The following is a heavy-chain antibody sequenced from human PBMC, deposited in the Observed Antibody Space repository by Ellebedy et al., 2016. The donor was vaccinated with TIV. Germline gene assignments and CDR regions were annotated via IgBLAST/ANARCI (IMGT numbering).Heavy chain of an antibody. D-gene: IGHD3-16*01. CDR3: AKALGVWGSWGGPVDY. CDR1: GFTFDDYA. J-gene: IGHJ4*02. V-gene: IGHV3-9*01. CDR2: ISWNSGSI. Sequence: SLKISXAASGFTFDDYAMHWVRQAPGKGLEWVSGISWNSGSIGYADSVKGRFTISRDNAKNSLYLQMNSLRAEDTALYYCAKALGVWGSWGGPVDYWGQGTLVTVSS.